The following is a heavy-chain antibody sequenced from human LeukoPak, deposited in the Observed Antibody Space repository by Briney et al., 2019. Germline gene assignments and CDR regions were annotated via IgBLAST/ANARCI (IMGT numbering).Heavy chain of an antibody. CDR2: IRYDGSNK. CDR3: AKYLYYYGSGSIDY. CDR1: GFTFSSYG. Sequence: GGTLRLSCAASGFTFSSYGMHWVRQAPGKGLEWVAFIRYDGSNKYYADSVKGRFTISRDNSKNTLYLQMNSLRAEDTAVYYCAKYLYYYGSGSIDYWGQGTLVTVSS. V-gene: IGHV3-30*02. D-gene: IGHD3-10*01. J-gene: IGHJ4*02.